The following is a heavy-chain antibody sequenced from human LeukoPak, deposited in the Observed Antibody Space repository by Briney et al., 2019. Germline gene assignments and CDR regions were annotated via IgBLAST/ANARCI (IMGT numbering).Heavy chain of an antibody. V-gene: IGHV3-7*01. J-gene: IGHJ4*02. CDR1: RFTVSSYW. Sequence: GGTLRLSCAASRFTVSSYWMSWVRQAPGKGLEWVANIKDDGSQKNYIDSVKGRFTISRDNGKASLFLQMNSLSSEDTAVYYCARRNSGTWWSFDSWGQGTLVTVSS. CDR2: IKDDGSQK. CDR3: ARRNSGTWWSFDS. D-gene: IGHD2-15*01.